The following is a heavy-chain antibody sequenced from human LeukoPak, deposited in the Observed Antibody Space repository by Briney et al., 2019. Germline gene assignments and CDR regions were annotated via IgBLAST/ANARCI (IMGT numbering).Heavy chain of an antibody. J-gene: IGHJ6*02. D-gene: IGHD1-1*01. CDR2: ISAYNGNT. CDR3: ARAQLERRRYYYYGMDV. CDR1: GYTFTSYG. V-gene: IGHV1-18*01. Sequence: ASVKVSCKASGYTFTSYGISWVRQAPGQGLEWMGWISAYNGNTNYAQKLQGRGTMTTDTSTSTAYMELRSLRSDDTAVYYCARAQLERRRYYYYGMDVWGQGTTVTVSS.